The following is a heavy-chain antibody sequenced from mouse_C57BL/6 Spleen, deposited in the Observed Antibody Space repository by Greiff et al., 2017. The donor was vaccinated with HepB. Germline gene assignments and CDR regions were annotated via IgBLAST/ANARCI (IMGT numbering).Heavy chain of an antibody. CDR1: GYTFTSYW. Sequence: QVQLQQSGAELVKPGASVKLSCKASGYTFTSYWMHWVKQRPGQGLEWIGMIHPNSGSTNYNEKFKSKATLTVDKSSSTAYMQLSSLTSEDSAVYYCARSKLGSAMDYWGQGTSVTVSS. CDR3: ARSKLGSAMDY. CDR2: IHPNSGST. J-gene: IGHJ4*01. V-gene: IGHV1-64*01. D-gene: IGHD4-1*01.